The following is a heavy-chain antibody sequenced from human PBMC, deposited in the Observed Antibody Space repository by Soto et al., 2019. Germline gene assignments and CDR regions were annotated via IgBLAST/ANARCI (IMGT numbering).Heavy chain of an antibody. V-gene: IGHV3-23*01. J-gene: IGHJ3*01. D-gene: IGHD3-10*01. CDR3: AKSRGSGSYFNPSDAFDF. Sequence: EVQLLDSGGGLVQPGGSLRLSCAASGFTFSSYAMSWVRQAPGKGLEWVSSISGSGGGTYNADSVKGRFTISRDNSKNTLSLQMNSLRAEDTAVYYCAKSRGSGSYFNPSDAFDFWGQGTMVTVSS. CDR2: ISGSGGGT. CDR1: GFTFSSYA.